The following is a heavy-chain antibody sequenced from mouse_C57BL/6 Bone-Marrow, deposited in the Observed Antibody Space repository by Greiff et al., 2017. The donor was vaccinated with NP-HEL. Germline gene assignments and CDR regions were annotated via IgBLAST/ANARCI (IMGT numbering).Heavy chain of an antibody. J-gene: IGHJ4*01. CDR2: ISYDGSN. CDR3: ARGIYYGNYAYAMDY. D-gene: IGHD2-1*01. Sequence: VQLQQSGPGLVKPSQSLSLTCSVTGYSITSGYYWYWIRQFPGNKLEWMGYISYDGSNNYNPSLKNRISITRDTSKNQFFLKLNSVTTKDTATYYCARGIYYGNYAYAMDYWGQGTSVTVSS. V-gene: IGHV3-6*01. CDR1: GYSITSGYY.